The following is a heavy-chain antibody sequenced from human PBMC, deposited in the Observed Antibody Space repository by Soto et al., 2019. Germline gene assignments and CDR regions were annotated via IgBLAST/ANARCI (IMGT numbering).Heavy chain of an antibody. V-gene: IGHV4-59*01. J-gene: IGHJ4*02. CDR1: GGSISSYY. Sequence: SETLSLTCTVSGGSISSYYWSWIRQPPGKGLEWIGYIYYSGSTNYNPSLKSRVTISVDTSKNQFSLKLSSVTAADTAVYYCARDRRGYDFWSGYYFDYWGQGTLVTVSS. CDR2: IYYSGST. CDR3: ARDRRGYDFWSGYYFDY. D-gene: IGHD3-3*01.